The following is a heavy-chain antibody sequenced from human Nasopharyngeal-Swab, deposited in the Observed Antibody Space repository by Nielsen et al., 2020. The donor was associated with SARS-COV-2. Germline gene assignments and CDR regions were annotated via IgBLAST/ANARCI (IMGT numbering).Heavy chain of an antibody. CDR3: AASVDTAMAHEDY. CDR2: INPSGGST. J-gene: IGHJ4*02. Sequence: ASVKVSCKASGYTLTSYYMHWVRQAPGQGLEWMGIINPSGGSTSYAQKFQGRVTMTRDTSTSTVYMELSSLRSEDTAVYYCAASVDTAMAHEDYWGQGTLVTVS. V-gene: IGHV1-46*01. D-gene: IGHD5-18*01. CDR1: GYTLTSYY.